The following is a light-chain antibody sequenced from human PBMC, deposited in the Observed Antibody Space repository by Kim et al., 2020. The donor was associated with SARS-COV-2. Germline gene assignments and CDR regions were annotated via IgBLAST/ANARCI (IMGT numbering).Light chain of an antibody. Sequence: GQSITISCTGTSSDIGAYNYVSWYQQHPGKAPKLMIYAVTKRPSGVSNRFSGSKSGNTASLTISGLQAEDETDYYCCSYTSASTYVFGTGTKVTVL. CDR3: CSYTSASTYV. CDR2: AVT. J-gene: IGLJ1*01. CDR1: SSDIGAYNY. V-gene: IGLV2-14*03.